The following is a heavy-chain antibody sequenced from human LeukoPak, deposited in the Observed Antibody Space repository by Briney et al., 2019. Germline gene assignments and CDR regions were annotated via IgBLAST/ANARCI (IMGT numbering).Heavy chain of an antibody. CDR3: ARVPAAPPPNWFDP. D-gene: IGHD2-2*01. Sequence: EASVKVSCKASGYTFTSYGISWVRRAPGQGLEWMGWISAYNGNTNYAQKLQGRVTMTTDTSTSTAYMELRSLRSDDTAVYYCARVPAAPPPNWFDPWGQGTLVTVSS. V-gene: IGHV1-18*01. J-gene: IGHJ5*02. CDR2: ISAYNGNT. CDR1: GYTFTSYG.